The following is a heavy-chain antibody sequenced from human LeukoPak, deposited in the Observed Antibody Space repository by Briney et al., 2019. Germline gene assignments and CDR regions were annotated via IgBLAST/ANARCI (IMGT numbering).Heavy chain of an antibody. CDR1: GYTFTSYY. CDR2: INPSGGST. CDR3: ARLSYYYDSSGYYGGSDY. D-gene: IGHD3-22*01. Sequence: ASVNVSCKASGYTFTSYYMHWVRQAPGQGLEWMGIINPSGGSTSYAQKFQGRVTMTRDTSTSTVYMELSSLRSEDTAVYYCARLSYYYDSSGYYGGSDYWGQGTLVTVSS. V-gene: IGHV1-46*01. J-gene: IGHJ4*02.